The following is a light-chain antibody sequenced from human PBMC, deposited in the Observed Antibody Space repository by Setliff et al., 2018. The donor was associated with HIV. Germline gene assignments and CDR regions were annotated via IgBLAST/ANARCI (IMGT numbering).Light chain of an antibody. V-gene: IGLV2-14*01. CDR3: SSYTGSSTLYV. CDR2: EVS. Sequence: QSVLTQPASVSGSPGQSITISCTGTSSDVGAYNYVSWYQQDPGKAPKLMIYEVSNRPSGVSDRFSGSKSGSTASLTISGLQAEDEADYYCSSYTGSSTLYVFGTGTKVTVL. J-gene: IGLJ1*01. CDR1: SSDVGAYNY.